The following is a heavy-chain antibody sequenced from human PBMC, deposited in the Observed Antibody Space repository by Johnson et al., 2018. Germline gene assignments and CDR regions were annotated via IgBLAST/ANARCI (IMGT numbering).Heavy chain of an antibody. V-gene: IGHV3-30-3*01. CDR3: ARDWVAAAGHEYFQH. CDR1: GFTFSSYA. D-gene: IGHD6-13*01. Sequence: QVQLVQSGGGVVQPGRSLRLSCAASGFTFSSYAMHWVRQAPGKGLEWVAVISYDGSNKYYTDSVKGRFTISRDNSKNTLYVQMNSLRAEDTEVDYCARDWVAAAGHEYFQHWGQGTLVTVSS. CDR2: ISYDGSNK. J-gene: IGHJ1*01.